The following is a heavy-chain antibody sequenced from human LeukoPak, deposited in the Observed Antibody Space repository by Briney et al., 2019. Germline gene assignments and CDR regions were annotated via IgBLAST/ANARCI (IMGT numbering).Heavy chain of an antibody. J-gene: IGHJ4*02. CDR2: ISSSSSYI. V-gene: IGHV3-21*01. D-gene: IGHD4-23*01. Sequence: PGGSLRLSCAASGFTFSSYSMNWVRQAPGKGLEWVSSISSSSSYIYYADSVKGRFTISRDNAKNSLYLQMNSLRAEDTAVYYCASFYIDRPRHVTPGRSLDDYWGQGTLVTVSS. CDR1: GFTFSSYS. CDR3: ASFYIDRPRHVTPGRSLDDY.